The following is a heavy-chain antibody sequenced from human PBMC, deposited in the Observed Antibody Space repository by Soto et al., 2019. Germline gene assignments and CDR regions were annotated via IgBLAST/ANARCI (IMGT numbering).Heavy chain of an antibody. D-gene: IGHD3-10*01. V-gene: IGHV1-69*01. CDR2: IIHIFGTA. Sequence: QVQLVQSGAEVKKPGSSVKVSCKASGGTFSSYAISWVRQAPGQGLEWMGGIIHIFGTANYAQKFQGRVTITADESTSTAYMELSSLRSEDTAVYYCARGGPYYYGSGSYNWFDPWGQGTLVTVSS. CDR1: GGTFSSYA. CDR3: ARGGPYYYGSGSYNWFDP. J-gene: IGHJ5*02.